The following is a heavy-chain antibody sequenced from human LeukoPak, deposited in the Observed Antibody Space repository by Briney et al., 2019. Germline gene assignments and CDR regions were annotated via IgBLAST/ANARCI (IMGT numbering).Heavy chain of an antibody. Sequence: GGSLRLSCAASGFTSGTSWMSWLRQAPRKGLEWVANINQDGSAQYYVDSVKGRFTISRDNAKSSLYLQMNSLRAEDTAVYYCARSARWGQGTLVTVSS. J-gene: IGHJ4*02. V-gene: IGHV3-7*01. CDR3: ARSAR. CDR1: GFTSGTSW. CDR2: INQDGSAQ.